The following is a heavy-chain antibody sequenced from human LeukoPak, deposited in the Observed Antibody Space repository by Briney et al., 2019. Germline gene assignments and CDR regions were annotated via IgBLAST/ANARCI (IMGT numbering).Heavy chain of an antibody. CDR2: ISGGGGTT. CDR1: GFIFSNYA. Sequence: GWSLRLSCAASGFIFSNYAMNWVRQAPGKGLEGVAVISGGGGTTFYADFLKGRFNSSRDNSKNTLYLQMNGLRADDTAVYYCAKAPLGIAAAGTSWFDPWGQGTLVTVSS. D-gene: IGHD6-13*01. J-gene: IGHJ5*02. V-gene: IGHV3-23*01. CDR3: AKAPLGIAAAGTSWFDP.